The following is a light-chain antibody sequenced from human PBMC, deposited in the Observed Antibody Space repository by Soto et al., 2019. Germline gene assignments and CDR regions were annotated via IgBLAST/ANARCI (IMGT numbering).Light chain of an antibody. CDR2: GAS. Sequence: EIVLTQSPGTLSLSPGERATLSCRASQSVSSSYLDWYQQKPGQAPRLLIYGASSRATGIPDRFSGSWSGTDVTLTISRLEPEDFAVYYCQQYGSSPYTFGHGTKLEIK. V-gene: IGKV3-20*01. J-gene: IGKJ2*01. CDR1: QSVSSSY. CDR3: QQYGSSPYT.